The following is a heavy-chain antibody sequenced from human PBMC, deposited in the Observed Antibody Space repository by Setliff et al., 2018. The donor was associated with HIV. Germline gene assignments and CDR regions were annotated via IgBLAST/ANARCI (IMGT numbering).Heavy chain of an antibody. J-gene: IGHJ2*01. Sequence: SETLSLTCAVSGYSISSGYYWGWIRQPPGKGLEWIGNIYHSGSAYYNPSLKSRVTISVDTSKNQFSLKLISVTAADTAVYYCVRDRSYGYWYFDLWGRGTLVTVSS. D-gene: IGHD4-17*01. CDR2: IYHSGSA. CDR3: VRDRSYGYWYFDL. CDR1: GYSISSGYY. V-gene: IGHV4-38-2*02.